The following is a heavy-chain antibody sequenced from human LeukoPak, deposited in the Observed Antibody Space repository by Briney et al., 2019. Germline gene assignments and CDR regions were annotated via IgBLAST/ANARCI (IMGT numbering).Heavy chain of an antibody. D-gene: IGHD3-10*01. CDR2: ISSSSSYI. CDR3: ARIISGNGDPN. Sequence: GGSLRLSCAASGFTFSSYSMNWVRQAPGKGLEWVSSISSSSSYIYYADSVKGRFTISRDNAKNSLYLQMNSLRAEDTAVYYCARIISGNGDPNWGQGTLVTVSS. J-gene: IGHJ4*02. CDR1: GFTFSSYS. V-gene: IGHV3-21*01.